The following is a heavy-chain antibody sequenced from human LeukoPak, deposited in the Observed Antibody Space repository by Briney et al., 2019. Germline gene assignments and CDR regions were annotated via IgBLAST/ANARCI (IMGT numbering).Heavy chain of an antibody. CDR3: AVLYCSSTSCFDFDY. J-gene: IGHJ4*02. V-gene: IGHV1-3*01. Sequence: GASVKLSCKASGYTFTSYAMHWVRQAPGQRLEWMGWINAGNGNTKYSQKFQGRVTITRDTSASTAYMELSSLRSEDTAVYYCAVLYCSSTSCFDFDYWGREPWSPSPQ. CDR2: INAGNGNT. CDR1: GYTFTSYA. D-gene: IGHD2-2*01.